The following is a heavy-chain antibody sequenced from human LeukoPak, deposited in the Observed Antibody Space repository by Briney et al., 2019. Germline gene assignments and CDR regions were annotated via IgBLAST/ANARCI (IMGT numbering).Heavy chain of an antibody. CDR2: ISYDGSNK. V-gene: IGHV3-30-3*01. CDR1: GFIFSSYA. J-gene: IGHJ6*02. CDR3: ARGSFDYYYGMDV. D-gene: IGHD3-9*01. Sequence: GGSLRLSCSASGFIFSSYAMHWVRQAPGKGLEWVAVISYDGSNKYYADSVKGRFTISRDNSKNTLYLQMNSLRAEDTAVYYCARGSFDYYYGMDVWGQGTTVTVSS.